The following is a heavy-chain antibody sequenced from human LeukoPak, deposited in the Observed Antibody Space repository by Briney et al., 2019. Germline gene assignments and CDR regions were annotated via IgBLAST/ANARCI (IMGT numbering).Heavy chain of an antibody. D-gene: IGHD6-19*01. CDR1: GFPFRRYG. J-gene: IGHJ4*02. CDR3: AKAALYGAGWLHYLDY. Sequence: GRSLRLSCAASGFPFRRYGLHWVRQAPGKGLEWVAVISYDGGTQYYAASVTGRFTISRDNSKNTLFLQMSSLRAEDTAVYFCAKAALYGAGWLHYLDYWGQGTLVTVSS. V-gene: IGHV3-30*18. CDR2: ISYDGGTQ.